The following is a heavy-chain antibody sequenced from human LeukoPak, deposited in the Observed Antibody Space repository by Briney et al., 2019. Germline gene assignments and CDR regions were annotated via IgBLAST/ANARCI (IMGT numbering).Heavy chain of an antibody. CDR3: ARGRPYYDILTGYPFDY. CDR2: INPNSGGT. V-gene: IGHV1-2*02. CDR1: GYTFTGNY. D-gene: IGHD3-9*01. J-gene: IGHJ4*02. Sequence: GASVKVSCKASGYTFTGNYMHWVRQAPGQGLEWMGWINPNSGGTNYAQKFQGRVTMTRDTSISTAYMELSRLRSDDTAVYYCARGRPYYDILTGYPFDYWGQGTLVTVSS.